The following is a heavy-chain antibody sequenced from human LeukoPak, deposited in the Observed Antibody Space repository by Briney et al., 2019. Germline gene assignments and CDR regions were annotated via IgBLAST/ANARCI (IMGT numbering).Heavy chain of an antibody. D-gene: IGHD2-15*01. CDR1: GFTVSSSY. Sequence: GGSLRLSCAASGFTVSSSYMSWVRQAPGKGLEWVAVISYDGSNKYYADSVKGRFTISRDNAKNSLYLQMNSLRAEDTAVYFCARAVGYCSAGTCYAFDSWGQGTLVTVSS. J-gene: IGHJ4*02. V-gene: IGHV3-30-3*01. CDR3: ARAVGYCSAGTCYAFDS. CDR2: ISYDGSNK.